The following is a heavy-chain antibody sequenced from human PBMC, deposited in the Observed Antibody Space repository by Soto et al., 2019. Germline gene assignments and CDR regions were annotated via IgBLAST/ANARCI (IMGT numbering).Heavy chain of an antibody. Sequence: SETLSLTCNVSGGSISGYYWSWIRQSPGKGLEYIGYIYYRGSTNYNSSLKSRVTMSVDTSRNQFSLKMNSVTAADTAVYYCARVGPWVPYYYDSSPYTFENWFDPWGQGTLVTVSS. D-gene: IGHD3-22*01. CDR2: IYYRGST. CDR1: GGSISGYY. V-gene: IGHV4-59*08. CDR3: ARVGPWVPYYYDSSPYTFENWFDP. J-gene: IGHJ5*02.